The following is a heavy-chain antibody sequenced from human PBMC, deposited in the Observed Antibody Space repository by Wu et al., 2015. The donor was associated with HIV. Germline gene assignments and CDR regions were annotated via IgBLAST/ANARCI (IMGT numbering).Heavy chain of an antibody. V-gene: IGHV1-2*02. CDR2: INPNSGGT. D-gene: IGHD2-15*01. Sequence: VQLVQSGAEVKKPGASVKVSCKASGYTFTDSYMHWVRQAPGQGLEWMGWINPNSGGTKYAQKFQGRVTMTRDTSISTAYMEVSSLRSDDTALYYCARRYCSGASCYGDPWGQGTLVTVSS. CDR3: ARRYCSGASCYGDP. J-gene: IGHJ5*02. CDR1: GYTFTDSY.